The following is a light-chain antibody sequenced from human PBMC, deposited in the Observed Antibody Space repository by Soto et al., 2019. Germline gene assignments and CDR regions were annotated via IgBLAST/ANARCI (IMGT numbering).Light chain of an antibody. V-gene: IGLV2-8*01. Sequence: QSALTQSPSASGSPGQSVTISCTGTSSDIGGYNSVSWYQQHPGKAPKVMIYDVTKRPSGVPDRFSGSKSGNTASQTVSALQAEDEADYYCSSYTDRKNLVFGTGTKVTVL. J-gene: IGLJ1*01. CDR1: SSDIGGYNS. CDR3: SSYTDRKNLV. CDR2: DVT.